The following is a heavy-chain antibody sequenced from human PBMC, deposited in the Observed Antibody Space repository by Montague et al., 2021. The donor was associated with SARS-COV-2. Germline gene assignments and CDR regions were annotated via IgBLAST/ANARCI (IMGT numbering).Heavy chain of an antibody. CDR2: IYYSGST. CDR1: GGSISSYY. V-gene: IGHV4-59*13. CDR3: ARDSHYYDSSGHFDY. Sequence: SETLSLTCSVSGGSISSYYWSWIRQPPGKGLEWIGYIYYSGSTNYNPSLKSRVTISVDTSKIQFSLKLSSVTAADTAVYYCARDSHYYDSSGHFDYWGQGTLVTVSS. J-gene: IGHJ4*02. D-gene: IGHD3-22*01.